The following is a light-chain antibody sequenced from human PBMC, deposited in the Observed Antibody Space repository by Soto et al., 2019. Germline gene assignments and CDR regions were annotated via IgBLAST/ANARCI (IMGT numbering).Light chain of an antibody. CDR3: QQTRSYPST. CDR1: QGIITY. V-gene: IGKV1-9*01. Sequence: IQLTQYPSSLSASVGDSVTITCRASQGIITYLAWYQQKPGKAPNLLIYGSSTMQNGVPLRFSGSGSGTDFTLTINSLQAEDLATYYCQQTRSYPSTFGGGTKVDIK. CDR2: GSS. J-gene: IGKJ4*01.